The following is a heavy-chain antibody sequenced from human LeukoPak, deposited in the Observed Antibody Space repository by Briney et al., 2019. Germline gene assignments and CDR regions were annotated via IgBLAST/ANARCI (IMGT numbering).Heavy chain of an antibody. V-gene: IGHV3-48*01. CDR1: GFAFSSYS. D-gene: IGHD3-22*01. Sequence: PGGSLGLSCAASGFAFSSYSMNWVRQAPGKGLEWVSYITSSSSAIYYADSVKGRFTISRDNAKNSLYLQMNSLRAEDTAVYYCARKSGSSGYPFDYWGQGTVVTVSS. CDR3: ARKSGSSGYPFDY. J-gene: IGHJ4*02. CDR2: ITSSSSAI.